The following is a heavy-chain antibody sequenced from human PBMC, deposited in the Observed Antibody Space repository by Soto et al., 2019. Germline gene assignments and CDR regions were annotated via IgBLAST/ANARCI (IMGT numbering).Heavy chain of an antibody. CDR3: ASQEMATKNVDAFDI. J-gene: IGHJ3*02. V-gene: IGHV5-51*01. Sequence: GESLKISCKGSGYRFTNYWIGWVRQMPGKGLEWMGIIYPGDSDTRYSPSFQGQVTISADKSISTAYLQWSSLKASDTAMYYCASQEMATKNVDAFDIWGQGTMVTVSS. CDR2: IYPGDSDT. D-gene: IGHD5-12*01. CDR1: GYRFTNYW.